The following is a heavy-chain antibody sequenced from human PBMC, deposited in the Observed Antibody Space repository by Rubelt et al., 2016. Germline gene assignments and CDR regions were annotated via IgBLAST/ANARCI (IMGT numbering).Heavy chain of an antibody. CDR3: ARNRWEYYYDSSGLYCGMDV. J-gene: IGHJ6*02. V-gene: IGHV2-70*01. CDR2: IDWDDDK. CDR1: GFSLSTSGMC. D-gene: IGHD3-22*01. Sequence: QVTLRESGPALVKPTQTLTLTCNFSGFSLSTSGMCVSWIRQPPGKALEWLAVIDWDDDKYYRTSLKTRLTISKDTSKNQVVLTTTNLDPVDTATYYCARNRWEYYYDSSGLYCGMDVWGQGTTVTVSS.